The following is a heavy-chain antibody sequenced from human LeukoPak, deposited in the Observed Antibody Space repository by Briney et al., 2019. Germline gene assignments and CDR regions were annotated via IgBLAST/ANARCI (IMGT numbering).Heavy chain of an antibody. V-gene: IGHV3-9*01. CDR2: ISWNSGSI. CDR3: AKDRNVVATTDSWFDP. Sequence: GRSLRLSCAASGFTFSSYAMHWVRQAPGKGLEWVSGISWNSGSIGYADSVKGRFTISRDNAKNSLYLQMNSLRAEDTALYYCAKDRNVVATTDSWFDPWGQGTLVTVSS. J-gene: IGHJ5*02. D-gene: IGHD5-12*01. CDR1: GFTFSSYA.